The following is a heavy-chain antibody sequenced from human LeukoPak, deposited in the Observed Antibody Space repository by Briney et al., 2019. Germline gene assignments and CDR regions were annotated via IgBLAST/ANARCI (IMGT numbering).Heavy chain of an antibody. V-gene: IGHV1-69*13. CDR1: GGTFSSYA. CDR2: IIPIFGTV. CDR3: ARDLNERYGMDV. Sequence: SVKVSCKASGGTFSSYAISWVRQAPGQGLEWMGGIIPIFGTVNYAQKFQGRVTITADESTSTAYMELSSLRSEDTAVYYCARDLNERYGMDVWGQGTTVTVSS. D-gene: IGHD1-1*01. J-gene: IGHJ6*02.